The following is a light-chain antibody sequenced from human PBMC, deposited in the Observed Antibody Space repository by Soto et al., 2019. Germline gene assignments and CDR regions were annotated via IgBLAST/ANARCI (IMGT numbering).Light chain of an antibody. Sequence: EIVLTQSPGTLSLSPGERATLSCRASQSVSSNFLAWYQQKPGQAPRLLMYGTSTRATGIPDRFSGRGSGTDFTLTISRLEPEDFALYYCQQYGRSPLTFGGGTKVDVK. J-gene: IGKJ4*01. V-gene: IGKV3-20*01. CDR1: QSVSSNF. CDR3: QQYGRSPLT. CDR2: GTS.